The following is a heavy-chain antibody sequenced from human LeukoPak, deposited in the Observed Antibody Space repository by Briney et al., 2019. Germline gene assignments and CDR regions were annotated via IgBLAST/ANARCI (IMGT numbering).Heavy chain of an antibody. D-gene: IGHD4-17*01. CDR2: MSPNSGDT. Sequence: ASVKVSCKASGYTFTSYDFNWVRQATGQRPEWMGWMSPNSGDTGYAQKFQDRVTMTRNTSISTAYMELSSLRSDDTAVYYCARGPNSYGDYGRLNYWGQGTLVTVSS. CDR3: ARGPNSYGDYGRLNY. V-gene: IGHV1-8*01. J-gene: IGHJ4*02. CDR1: GYTFTSYD.